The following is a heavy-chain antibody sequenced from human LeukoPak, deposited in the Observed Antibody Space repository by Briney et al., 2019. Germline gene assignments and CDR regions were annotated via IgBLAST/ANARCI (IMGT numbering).Heavy chain of an antibody. J-gene: IGHJ6*03. CDR3: ARDGPTIFGVVIMSYYYYMDV. V-gene: IGHV1-18*01. CDR2: ISAYNGNT. D-gene: IGHD3-3*01. CDR1: GYTFTSYG. Sequence: ASVKVSCKASGYTFTSYGISWVRQAPGQGLEWMGWISAYNGNTNYAQKLQGRVTMTRDTSISTAYMELSRLRSDDTAVYYCARDGPTIFGVVIMSYYYYMDVWGKGTTVTVSS.